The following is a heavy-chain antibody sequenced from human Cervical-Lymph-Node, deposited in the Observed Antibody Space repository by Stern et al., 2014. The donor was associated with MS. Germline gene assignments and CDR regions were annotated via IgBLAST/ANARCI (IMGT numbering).Heavy chain of an antibody. D-gene: IGHD3-10*01. CDR2: IYPGDSDT. CDR1: GYSFTSYW. J-gene: IGHJ4*02. CDR3: ATSIGMGGYSSAFDY. Sequence: VQLVESGAEVKKPGESLKISCKGSGYSFTSYWIGWVRQLPGKGLQWMGIIYPGDSDTRYSPSFQGQVTISADKSISTAYLQWSSLKASDTAMYYCATSIGMGGYSSAFDYWGQGTLVTVSS. V-gene: IGHV5-51*03.